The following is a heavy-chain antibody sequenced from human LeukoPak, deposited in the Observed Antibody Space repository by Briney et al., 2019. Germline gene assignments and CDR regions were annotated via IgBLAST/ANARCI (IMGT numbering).Heavy chain of an antibody. J-gene: IGHJ3*02. CDR1: GFTVSSNY. Sequence: PGGSLRLSCAASGFTVSSNYMNWVRQAPGKGLEWVSVIYSGGSTYYADSVKGRFTISRHNSENTLYLQMNSLRIEDTAVYYCARDVAYCGGDCGAFDIWGQGTMVTVSS. CDR2: IYSGGST. D-gene: IGHD2-21*02. CDR3: ARDVAYCGGDCGAFDI. V-gene: IGHV3-53*04.